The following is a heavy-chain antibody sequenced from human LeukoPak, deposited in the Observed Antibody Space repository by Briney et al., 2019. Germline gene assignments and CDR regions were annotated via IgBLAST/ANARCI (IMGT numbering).Heavy chain of an antibody. V-gene: IGHV3-74*01. CDR2: ISSDGRR. D-gene: IGHD1-14*01. Sequence: GGSLRLSCAASGFTFSSYWVHWVRQAPGKGLVWVSHISSDGRRYYADSVKGRFTISRDNAKNSLYLQMNSLRTEDTAIYYCARGGVRRGYYDYWGQGTLVTVSS. J-gene: IGHJ4*02. CDR1: GFTFSSYW. CDR3: ARGGVRRGYYDY.